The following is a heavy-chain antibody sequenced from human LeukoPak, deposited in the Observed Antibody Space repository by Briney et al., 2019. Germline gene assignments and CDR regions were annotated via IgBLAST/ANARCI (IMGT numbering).Heavy chain of an antibody. D-gene: IGHD3-22*01. CDR2: IKQDGSEK. V-gene: IGHV3-7*01. Sequence: GGSLRLSCAASGFTFSSYWMSWVRQAPGKGLEWVANIKQDGSEKYYVDSVKGRFTISRDNAKNSLYLQMNSLRAEDTAVYYCARNLAPYDSSGHDAFDIWGQGTMATVSS. J-gene: IGHJ3*02. CDR3: ARNLAPYDSSGHDAFDI. CDR1: GFTFSSYW.